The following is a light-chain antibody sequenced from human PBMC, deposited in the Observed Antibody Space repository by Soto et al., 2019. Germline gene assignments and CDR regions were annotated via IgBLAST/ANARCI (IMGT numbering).Light chain of an antibody. Sequence: DIQMTQSPSTLSASVGDRVTITCRASQSISSWLAWYQQKPWKAPKLLIYDASSLESGVPSRFSGSGSGTEFTLTISSLQPDDLATYYCQQYKSYSGTVGQETKVEIK. V-gene: IGKV1-5*01. J-gene: IGKJ1*01. CDR1: QSISSW. CDR2: DAS. CDR3: QQYKSYSGT.